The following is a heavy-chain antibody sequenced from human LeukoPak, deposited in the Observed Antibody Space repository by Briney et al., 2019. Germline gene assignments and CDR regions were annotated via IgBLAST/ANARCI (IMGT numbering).Heavy chain of an antibody. CDR3: ARDFSTVTTSADY. Sequence: GGSLRLSCAASGFSLSTYWMNWVRQAPGKGLEWVSSISSSSSYIYYADSVKGRFTISRDNAKNSLYLQMNSLRAEDTAVYYCARDFSTVTTSADYWGQGTLVTVSS. J-gene: IGHJ4*02. CDR2: ISSSSSYI. V-gene: IGHV3-21*01. D-gene: IGHD4-17*01. CDR1: GFSLSTYW.